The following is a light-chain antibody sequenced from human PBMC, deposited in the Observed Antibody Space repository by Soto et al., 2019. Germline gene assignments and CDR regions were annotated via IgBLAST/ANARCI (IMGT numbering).Light chain of an antibody. V-gene: IGLV2-23*01. CDR3: CSFVGSSTVV. J-gene: IGLJ2*01. Sequence: QSALTQPASVSGSPGQSITISCTGTNSDVGSYNLVSWYQQHPGKAPKLMIYEGSKRPSGVSNRFSGSKSGNTASLTISGLQTEDEADYYCCSFVGSSTVVFGGGTKLTVL. CDR1: NSDVGSYNL. CDR2: EGS.